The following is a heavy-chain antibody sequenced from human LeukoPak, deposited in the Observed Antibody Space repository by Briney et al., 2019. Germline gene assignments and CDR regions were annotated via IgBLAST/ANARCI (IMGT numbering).Heavy chain of an antibody. CDR3: ARSLRYCTNGVCYRYYYGMDV. Sequence: SETLSLTCTVSGGSISSGDYYWSWIRQPPGKGLEWIGYIYYSGSTYYNPSLKSRVTISVDTSKNQFSLKLSSVTAADTAVYYCARSLRYCTNGVCYRYYYGMDVWGQGTTVTVSS. CDR2: IYYSGST. V-gene: IGHV4-30-4*01. CDR1: GGSISSGDYY. D-gene: IGHD2-8*01. J-gene: IGHJ6*02.